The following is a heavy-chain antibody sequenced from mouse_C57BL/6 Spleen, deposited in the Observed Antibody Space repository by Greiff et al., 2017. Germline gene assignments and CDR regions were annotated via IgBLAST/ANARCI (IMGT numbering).Heavy chain of an antibody. D-gene: IGHD4-1*01. CDR1: GYTFTSYW. CDR2: IDPSDSYT. V-gene: IGHV1-59*01. J-gene: IGHJ2*01. CDR3: ARALGRGYFDY. Sequence: QVQLQQPGAELVRPGTSVKLSCKASGYTFTSYWMHWVKQRPGQGLEWIGVIDPSDSYTNYNQKFKGKSTLTVDKSSSTAYMQLSSLTSEDAAVYYCARALGRGYFDYWGQGTTLTVSS.